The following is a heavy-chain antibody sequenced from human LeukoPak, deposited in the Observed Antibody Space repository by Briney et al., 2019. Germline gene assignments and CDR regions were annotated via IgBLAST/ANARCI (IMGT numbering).Heavy chain of an antibody. CDR3: ATTVTPGWFDP. CDR1: GGSVSDYY. V-gene: IGHV4-34*01. D-gene: IGHD4-17*01. CDR2: INHSGST. J-gene: IGHJ5*02. Sequence: SETLSLTCTISGGSVSDYYWSWIRQSPGKGLEWIGEINHSGSTNYNPSLKSRVTISVDTSKNQFSLKLSSVTAADTAVYCCATTVTPGWFDPWGQGTLATVSS.